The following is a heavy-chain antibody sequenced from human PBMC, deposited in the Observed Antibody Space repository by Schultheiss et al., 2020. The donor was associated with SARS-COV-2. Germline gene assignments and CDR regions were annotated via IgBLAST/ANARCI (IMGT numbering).Heavy chain of an antibody. V-gene: IGHV4-30-4*08. D-gene: IGHD1-20*01. CDR2: IYHSGST. J-gene: IGHJ4*02. CDR3: ARVFGVTGTDY. Sequence: SQTLSLTCTVSGGSISSGNFYWSWIRQHPGKGLEWLGYIYHSGSTYYNPSLKSRITISLDTSKNQFSLKLRSVTAADTAVYYCARVFGVTGTDYWGQGTLVTVSS. CDR1: GGSISSGNFY.